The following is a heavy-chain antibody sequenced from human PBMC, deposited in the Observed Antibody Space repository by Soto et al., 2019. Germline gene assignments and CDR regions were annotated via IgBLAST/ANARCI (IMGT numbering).Heavy chain of an antibody. CDR2: IFTDNGDT. D-gene: IGHD2-2*01. V-gene: IGHV1-3*04. CDR3: ARGYQGSFDM. J-gene: IGHJ3*02. CDR1: GYTFTANA. Sequence: QVNLVQSGAEVKKPGASVKVSCKASGYTFTANAMHWVRQVPGQRFEWMGWIFTDNGDTVYSQNFQGRVTITRDTSANTAYMDLSSLTSEDTASYYCARGYQGSFDMWGQGTMVTVSS.